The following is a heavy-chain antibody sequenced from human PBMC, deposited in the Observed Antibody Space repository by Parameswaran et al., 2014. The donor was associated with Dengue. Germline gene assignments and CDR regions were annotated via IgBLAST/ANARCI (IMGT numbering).Heavy chain of an antibody. Sequence: VRQAPGKALEWLAHIFSNDEKSYSTSLKSRLTISKDTSKSQVVLTMTNMDPVDTATYYCARAYYDFWSGPYYYYYMDVWGEGTTVTVSS. J-gene: IGHJ6*03. V-gene: IGHV2-26*01. CDR3: ARAYYDFWSGPYYYYYMDV. D-gene: IGHD3-3*01. CDR2: IFSNDEK.